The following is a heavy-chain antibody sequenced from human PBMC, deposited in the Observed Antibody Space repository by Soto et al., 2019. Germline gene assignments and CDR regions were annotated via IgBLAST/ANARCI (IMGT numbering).Heavy chain of an antibody. V-gene: IGHV3-21*01. D-gene: IGHD6-13*01. CDR1: GFTFSSYS. CDR3: ARSAAATGPI. J-gene: IGHJ4*02. Sequence: GGSLRLSCAASGFTFSSYSMNWVRQAPGKGLEWVSSISSSSSCIYYADSVKGRFTISRDNAKNSLYLQMNSLRAEDTAVYYCARSAAATGPIWGQGTLVTVSS. CDR2: ISSSSSCI.